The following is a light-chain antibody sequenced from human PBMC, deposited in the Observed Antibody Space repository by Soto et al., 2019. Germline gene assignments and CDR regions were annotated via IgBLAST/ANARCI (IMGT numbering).Light chain of an antibody. CDR2: RNN. CDR3: AAWDDTLDAQV. V-gene: IGLV1-47*03. CDR1: RSNIGRNF. J-gene: IGLJ3*02. Sequence: QSVLTQSPSASGTPGQRVTISCSGSRSNIGRNFAYWYQHVPGTAPRLLIQRNNERPSGVPDRFSGSKSGTSVSLAISGLWSEDEATYYCAAWDDTLDAQVFGGGTKLTVL.